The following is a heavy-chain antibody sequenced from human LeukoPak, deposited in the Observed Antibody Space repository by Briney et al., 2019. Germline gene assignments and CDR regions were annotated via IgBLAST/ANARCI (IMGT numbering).Heavy chain of an antibody. CDR2: IRSKAYGGTT. V-gene: IGHV3-49*04. CDR1: GFTFGDYA. D-gene: IGHD1-26*01. J-gene: IGHJ6*03. Sequence: GGSLRLSCTASGFTFGDYAMSWVRQAPGKGLEWVGFIRSKAYGGTTEYAASVKGRFTISRDDSKSIAYLQMNSLRAEDTAVYYCARALKDFRRRIGGTTTFEYYYYMDVWGKGTTVIISS. CDR3: ARALKDFRRRIGGTTTFEYYYYMDV.